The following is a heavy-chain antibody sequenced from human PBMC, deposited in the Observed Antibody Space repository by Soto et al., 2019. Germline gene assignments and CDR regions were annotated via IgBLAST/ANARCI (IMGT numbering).Heavy chain of an antibody. CDR3: FGTGRSSPNGAYYYYGMDV. Sequence: ESVGGVVQPGRSLRLSCAASGFTFSSYAMHWVRQAPGKGLEWVAVISYDGSNKYYADSVKGRFTISRDNSKNTLYLQMNSLRAEDTAVYYCFGTGRSSPNGAYYYYGMDVWGQGTTVTVSS. CDR2: ISYDGSNK. D-gene: IGHD3-16*01. J-gene: IGHJ6*02. V-gene: IGHV3-30-3*01. CDR1: GFTFSSYA.